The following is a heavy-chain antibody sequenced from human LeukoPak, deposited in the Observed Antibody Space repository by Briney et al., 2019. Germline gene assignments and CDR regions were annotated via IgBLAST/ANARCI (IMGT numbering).Heavy chain of an antibody. V-gene: IGHV3-23*01. CDR2: ISGSGGST. CDR1: GFTFSSYA. Sequence: PGGSLRLSCAASGFTFSSYAMSWVRQAPGKGLEWVSAISGSGGSTYYADSVKGRFTISRDNSKNTLYLQMNSLRAEDTAVYYCARVGDYAWYYFDYWGQGTLVTVSS. J-gene: IGHJ4*02. D-gene: IGHD3-16*01. CDR3: ARVGDYAWYYFDY.